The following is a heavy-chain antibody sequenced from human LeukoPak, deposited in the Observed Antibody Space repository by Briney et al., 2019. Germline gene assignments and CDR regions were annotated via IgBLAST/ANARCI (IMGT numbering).Heavy chain of an antibody. D-gene: IGHD4-17*01. CDR2: IYYSEST. Sequence: SETLSLTCTVSGGSISSYYWSWIRQPPGKGLEWIGYIYYSESTNYNPSLKSRVTISVDTSKNQFSLKLSSVTAADTAVYYCARSRMTTGDFDYWGQGTLVTVSS. CDR1: GGSISSYY. CDR3: ARSRMTTGDFDY. V-gene: IGHV4-59*01. J-gene: IGHJ4*02.